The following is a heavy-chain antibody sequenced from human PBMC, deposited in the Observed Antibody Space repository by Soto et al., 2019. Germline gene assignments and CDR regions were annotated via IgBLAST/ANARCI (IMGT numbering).Heavy chain of an antibody. V-gene: IGHV4-59*08. CDR3: ARRYGYSFDY. CDR2: IYYSGST. D-gene: IGHD1-1*01. J-gene: IGHJ4*02. Sequence: QVHLQESGPGLVKPSETLSLTCTVSGGSISSYYWSWIRQPPGKGLEWIGYIYYSGSTNYNPSLKSRVTISVDTSKNQFSLKLSSVTAADTAVYYCARRYGYSFDYWGQGTLVTVSS. CDR1: GGSISSYY.